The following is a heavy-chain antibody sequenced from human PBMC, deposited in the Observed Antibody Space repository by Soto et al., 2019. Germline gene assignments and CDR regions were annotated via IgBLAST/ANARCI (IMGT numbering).Heavy chain of an antibody. Sequence: SETLSLTCAVYGGSFSGYYWSWIRQPPGKGLEWIGEINHSGSTNYNPSLKSRVTISVDTSKNQFSLKLSSVTAADTAVYYCARGQGAGYCSSTSCPTQYYFDYWGQGTLVTVSS. D-gene: IGHD2-2*01. CDR1: GGSFSGYY. J-gene: IGHJ4*02. CDR3: ARGQGAGYCSSTSCPTQYYFDY. V-gene: IGHV4-34*01. CDR2: INHSGST.